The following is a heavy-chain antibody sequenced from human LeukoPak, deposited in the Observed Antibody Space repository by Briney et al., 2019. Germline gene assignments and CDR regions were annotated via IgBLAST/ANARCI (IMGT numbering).Heavy chain of an antibody. D-gene: IGHD4/OR15-4a*01. CDR1: GYTFSHYY. V-gene: IGHV1-69-2*01. CDR3: ARGGANYAFL. Sequence: GATVKISCKASGYTFSHYYMHWVQQAPGKGLEWMGRVDPEDGETIYAKKFQGRVAMTADTSTDTAYMSLRSLRSEDTAVYFCARGGANYAFLWGQGTLVIVSS. CDR2: VDPEDGET. J-gene: IGHJ4*02.